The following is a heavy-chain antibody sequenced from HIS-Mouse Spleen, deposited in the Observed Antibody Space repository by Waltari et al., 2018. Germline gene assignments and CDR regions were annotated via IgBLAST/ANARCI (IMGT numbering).Heavy chain of an antibody. CDR2: IHYSGST. Sequence: QLQLQESGPGLVKPSETLSLTCTVSGGSISSSSYYWGWIRQPPGKGLGWIGSIHYSGSTYYNPTLKSRVNISVDTSKNQFSLKLSSVTAADTAVYYCAREIPYSSSWYDWYFDLWGRGTLVTVSS. CDR1: GGSISSSSYY. J-gene: IGHJ2*01. CDR3: AREIPYSSSWYDWYFDL. V-gene: IGHV4-39*07. D-gene: IGHD6-13*01.